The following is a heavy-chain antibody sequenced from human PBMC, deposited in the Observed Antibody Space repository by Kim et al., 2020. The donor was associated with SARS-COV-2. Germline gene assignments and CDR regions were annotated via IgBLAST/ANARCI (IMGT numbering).Heavy chain of an antibody. CDR1: GFTFSSYW. D-gene: IGHD2-15*01. Sequence: GGSLRLSCAASGFTFSSYWMSWVRQAPGKGLEWVANIKQDGSEKYYVDSVKGRFTISRDNAKNSLYLQMNSLRAEDTAVYYCARIRGFVVVVAAPAGYFDYWGQGTLVTVSS. CDR3: ARIRGFVVVVAAPAGYFDY. J-gene: IGHJ4*02. V-gene: IGHV3-7*01. CDR2: IKQDGSEK.